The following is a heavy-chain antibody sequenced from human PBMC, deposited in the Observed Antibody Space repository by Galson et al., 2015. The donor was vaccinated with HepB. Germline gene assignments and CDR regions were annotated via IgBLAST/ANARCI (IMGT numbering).Heavy chain of an antibody. CDR1: GFTFSSYS. D-gene: IGHD3-10*01. CDR3: ARDHNYGSGSYYSPTYYYYGMDV. V-gene: IGHV3-48*02. Sequence: SLRLSCAASGFTFSSYSMNWVRQAPGKGLEWVSYISSSSSTIYYADSVKGRFTISRDNAKNSLYLQMNSLRDEDTAVYYCARDHNYGSGSYYSPTYYYYGMDVWGQGTTVTVSS. J-gene: IGHJ6*02. CDR2: ISSSSSTI.